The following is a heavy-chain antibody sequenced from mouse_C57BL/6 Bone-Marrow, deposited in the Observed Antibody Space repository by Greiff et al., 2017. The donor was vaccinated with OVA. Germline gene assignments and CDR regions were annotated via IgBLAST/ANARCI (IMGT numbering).Heavy chain of an antibody. V-gene: IGHV5-9-1*02. D-gene: IGHD3-2*02. CDR1: GFTFSSYA. CDR2: ISSGGDYI. J-gene: IGHJ2*01. Sequence: EVMLVESGEGLVKPGGSLKLSCAASGFTFSSYAMSWVRQTPEKRLEWVAYISSGGDYIYYADTVKGRFTISRDNARNTLYLQMSSLKSEDTAMYYCTRDKTAQASYYFDYWGQGTTLTVSS. CDR3: TRDKTAQASYYFDY.